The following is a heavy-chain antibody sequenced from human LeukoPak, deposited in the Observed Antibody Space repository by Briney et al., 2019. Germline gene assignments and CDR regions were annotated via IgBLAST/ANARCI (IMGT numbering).Heavy chain of an antibody. CDR2: IKQDGSEK. Sequence: GSLRLSCAASGFIFSSYWMSWVRQAPGKGLEWVANIKQDGSEKYYVDAVKGRFTISRDNAMNSLYLQMNSLRVEDTAVYYCARASSTSGYYGSGSPDYWGQGTLVTV. D-gene: IGHD3-10*01. CDR1: GFIFSSYW. V-gene: IGHV3-7*03. CDR3: ARASSTSGYYGSGSPDY. J-gene: IGHJ4*02.